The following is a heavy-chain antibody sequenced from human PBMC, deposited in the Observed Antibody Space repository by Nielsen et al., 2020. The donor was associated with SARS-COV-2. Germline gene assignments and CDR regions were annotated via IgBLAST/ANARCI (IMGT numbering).Heavy chain of an antibody. D-gene: IGHD3-10*01. Sequence: GGSLRLSCAASGITFTTYNMNWVRQAPGKGLEWVSYISSGGGTKKYADSVEGRFTISRDNAKDSLYLQMNNLRVEDTAVYYCAIDLTYGSPAYYFYQMDVWGQGTTVTVSS. V-gene: IGHV3-48*01. CDR3: AIDLTYGSPAYYFYQMDV. J-gene: IGHJ6*02. CDR2: ISSGGGTK. CDR1: GITFTTYN.